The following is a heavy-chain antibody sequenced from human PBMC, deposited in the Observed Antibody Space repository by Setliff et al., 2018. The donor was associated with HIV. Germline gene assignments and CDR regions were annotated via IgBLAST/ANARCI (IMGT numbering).Heavy chain of an antibody. D-gene: IGHD1-26*01. J-gene: IGHJ6*02. CDR1: GYTFTSYG. Sequence: ASVKVSCKASGYTFTSYGMSWVRQAPGQGLEWMGWINTYTGNPTYAQDFTGRFVFSLDTSVSTAYLQISSLKAEDIAVYYCATRGEQLYFYGMDVWGQGTTVT. CDR3: ATRGEQLYFYGMDV. V-gene: IGHV7-4-1*02. CDR2: INTYTGNP.